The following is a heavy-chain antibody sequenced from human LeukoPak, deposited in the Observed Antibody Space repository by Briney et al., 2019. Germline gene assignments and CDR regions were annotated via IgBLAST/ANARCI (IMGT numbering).Heavy chain of an antibody. CDR1: GGSFSGYY. D-gene: IGHD2-2*02. V-gene: IGHV4-34*01. J-gene: IGHJ5*02. CDR3: ARSYCSSTSCYIYWFGP. Sequence: SETLSLTCAVYGGSFSGYYWRWIRQPPGKGLEWIGEINHSGSTNYNPSLKSRVTISVDTSKNQFSLKLSSVTAADTAVYYCARSYCSSTSCYIYWFGPWGQETLVTVSS. CDR2: INHSGST.